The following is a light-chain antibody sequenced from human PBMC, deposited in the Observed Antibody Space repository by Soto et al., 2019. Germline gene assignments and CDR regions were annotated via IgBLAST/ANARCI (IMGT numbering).Light chain of an antibody. V-gene: IGKV3-20*01. Sequence: EIVLTQSPGTLSLSPGEIATLSCRCRRSASSSYFAWCKQKPGQATRLLIYGVSSRATAIPDRFSGSVSGTDFTLTISRLDPEDFEVYYCQPYASSPVFTFGHGTKLEIK. J-gene: IGKJ2*01. CDR1: RSASSSY. CDR2: GVS. CDR3: QPYASSPVFT.